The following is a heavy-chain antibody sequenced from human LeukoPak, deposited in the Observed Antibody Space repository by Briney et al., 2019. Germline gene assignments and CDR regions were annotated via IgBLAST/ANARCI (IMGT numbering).Heavy chain of an antibody. D-gene: IGHD3-22*01. CDR3: ARTKERQQYYYDSSGYVNY. CDR2: ISSSSSYI. Sequence: GSLRLSCAASGFTFSSYSMNWVRQAPGKGLEWVSSISSSSSYIYYADSVKGRFTISRDNAKNSLYLQMNSLRAEDTAVYYCARTKERQQYYYDSSGYVNYWGQGTLVTVSS. CDR1: GFTFSSYS. J-gene: IGHJ4*02. V-gene: IGHV3-21*01.